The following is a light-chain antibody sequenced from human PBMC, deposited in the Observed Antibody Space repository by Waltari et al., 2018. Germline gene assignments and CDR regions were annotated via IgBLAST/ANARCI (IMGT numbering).Light chain of an antibody. CDR3: SSYSSGNTLVL. CDR1: SYDVGRYNY. V-gene: IGLV2-14*01. CDR2: RVP. Sequence: QSALSQPASVSGSPGQSITISCTGTSYDVGRYNYVSWYQQHPNKAPKRIILRVPARPSGGSSRFSGSKSGNTASLTISGLQAEDEAEYHCSSYSSGNTLVLFGGGTKLTVL. J-gene: IGLJ3*02.